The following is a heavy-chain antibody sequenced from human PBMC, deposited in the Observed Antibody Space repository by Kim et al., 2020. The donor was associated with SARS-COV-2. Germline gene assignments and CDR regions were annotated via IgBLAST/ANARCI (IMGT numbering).Heavy chain of an antibody. J-gene: IGHJ4*02. CDR2: IKEDGSEK. CDR3: ARVDGEWDGSGHYYPYNLDS. D-gene: IGHD3-10*01. CDR1: GFPFSRYW. V-gene: IGHV3-7*03. Sequence: GGSLRLSCATSGFPFSRYWMSWVRQAPGKGLEWVASIKEDGSEKNYVDSVKGRFTISRDDGKNSLYLQMSTLRVEDTAVYYCARVDGEWDGSGHYYPYNLDSWGQGTLVTVSS.